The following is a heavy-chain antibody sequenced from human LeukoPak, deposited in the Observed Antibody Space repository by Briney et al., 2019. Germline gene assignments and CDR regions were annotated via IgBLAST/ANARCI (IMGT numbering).Heavy chain of an antibody. CDR2: INPNSGGT. CDR1: GYTFTGYY. J-gene: IGHJ4*02. Sequence: ASVKVSCKASGYTFTGYYMHWVRQAPGQGLEWMGWINPNSGGTNYAQKFQGRVTMTRDTSISTAYKELSRLRSDDTAVYYCARALGGWFGELSSEFDYWGQGTLVTVSS. CDR3: ARALGGWFGELSSEFDY. D-gene: IGHD3-10*01. V-gene: IGHV1-2*02.